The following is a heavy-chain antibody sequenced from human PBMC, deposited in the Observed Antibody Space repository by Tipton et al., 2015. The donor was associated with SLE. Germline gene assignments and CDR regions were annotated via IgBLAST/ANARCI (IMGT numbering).Heavy chain of an antibody. CDR3: ASTAGYGGSYAFDY. V-gene: IGHV3-74*01. J-gene: IGHJ4*02. CDR1: GFTFSSYW. D-gene: IGHD1-26*01. Sequence: GSLRLSCAASGFTFSSYWMHWVRQAPGKGLVWVSRINSDGSSTSYADSVKGRFTISRDNAKNTLYLQMNSLRAEDTAVYYCASTAGYGGSYAFDYWGQGTLVTVSS. CDR2: INSDGSST.